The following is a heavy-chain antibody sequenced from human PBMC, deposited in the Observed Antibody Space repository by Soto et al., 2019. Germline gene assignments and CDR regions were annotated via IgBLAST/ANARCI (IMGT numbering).Heavy chain of an antibody. J-gene: IGHJ5*02. CDR3: ARGNMDYYDSSGSGFDP. D-gene: IGHD3-22*01. V-gene: IGHV1-69*13. CDR2: IIPIFGTA. Sequence: GASVKVSCKASGGTFSSYAISWVRQAPGQGLEWMGGIIPIFGTANYAQKFQGRVTITADESTSTAYMELSSLRSEDTAVYYCARGNMDYYDSSGSGFDPWGQGTLVTSPQ. CDR1: GGTFSSYA.